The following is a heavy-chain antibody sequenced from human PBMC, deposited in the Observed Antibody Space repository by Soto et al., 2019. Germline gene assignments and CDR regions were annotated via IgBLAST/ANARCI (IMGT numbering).Heavy chain of an antibody. Sequence: SETLSLTCAVSGGSISSGGYSWSWIRQPPGKGLEWIGYIYHSGSTYYNPSLKSRVTISVDRSKNQFSLKLSSVTAADTAVYYCARGRGYCSGGSCHKKNWFDPWGQGTLVTVSS. J-gene: IGHJ5*02. CDR2: IYHSGST. CDR3: ARGRGYCSGGSCHKKNWFDP. CDR1: GGSISSGGYS. D-gene: IGHD2-15*01. V-gene: IGHV4-30-2*01.